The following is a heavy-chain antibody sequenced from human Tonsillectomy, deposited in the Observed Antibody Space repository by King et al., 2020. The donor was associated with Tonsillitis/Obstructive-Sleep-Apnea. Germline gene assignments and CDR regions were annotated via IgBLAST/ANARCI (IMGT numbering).Heavy chain of an antibody. CDR1: GFTFITYA. D-gene: IGHD5-12*01. CDR3: AGGYGYDVPAPPADY. J-gene: IGHJ4*02. Sequence: QVQLVESGGGVVQPGRSLRLSCAASGFTFITYAMHWVRQAPGKGLEWVALILYDGSNKYYADSVKGRFTISRDNTKNTLYLQMNSLRAEDTAVYYCAGGYGYDVPAPPADYWGQGTLVTVSS. CDR2: ILYDGSNK. V-gene: IGHV3-30*04.